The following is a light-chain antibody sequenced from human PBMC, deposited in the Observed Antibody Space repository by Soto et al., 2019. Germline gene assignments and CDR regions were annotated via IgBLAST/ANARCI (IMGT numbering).Light chain of an antibody. Sequence: DIQMTQSPSSLSASVGDRVTITCRASQDISNYLNWYQQRPGKAPKLLIYDASNLERGVPSRFSGTRSGTHFTFAITRLQPEDVATYHCQQPDSLPITFGQGTRLEI. J-gene: IGKJ5*01. V-gene: IGKV1-33*01. CDR3: QQPDSLPIT. CDR1: QDISNY. CDR2: DAS.